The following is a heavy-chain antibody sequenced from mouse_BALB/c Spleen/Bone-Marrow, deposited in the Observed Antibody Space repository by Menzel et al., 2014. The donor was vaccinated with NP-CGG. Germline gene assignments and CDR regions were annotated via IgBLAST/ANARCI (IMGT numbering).Heavy chain of an antibody. D-gene: IGHD2-14*01. CDR2: IYPGDGDT. J-gene: IGHJ4*01. CDR3: ARWYRDLHFAMDY. V-gene: IGHV1-80*01. Sequence: QVQLKESGAELVRPGSSVKISCKASGYAFSSYWMNWVKQRPGQGLEWIGQIYPGDGDTNYNGNFKDKATLTVDRSSSTAFMQLSSLTSEDSAVYFCARWYRDLHFAMDYWGPGTSVTVSS. CDR1: GYAFSSYW.